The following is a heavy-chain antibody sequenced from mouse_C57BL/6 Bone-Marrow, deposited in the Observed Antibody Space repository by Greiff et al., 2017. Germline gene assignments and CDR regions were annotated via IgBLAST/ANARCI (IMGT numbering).Heavy chain of an antibody. J-gene: IGHJ3*01. CDR1: VYTFTIYW. Sequence: QVQLQQPGAELVKPGASVKVSCKASVYTFTIYWMHWVKQRPGQGLEWIGRIHPSDSDTNYNQKFKGKATLTVDKSSSTAYMQLSSLTSEDSAVYYCAMEGYYGYFAWFAYWGQGTLVTVSA. CDR2: IHPSDSDT. V-gene: IGHV1-74*01. CDR3: AMEGYYGYFAWFAY. D-gene: IGHD2-2*01.